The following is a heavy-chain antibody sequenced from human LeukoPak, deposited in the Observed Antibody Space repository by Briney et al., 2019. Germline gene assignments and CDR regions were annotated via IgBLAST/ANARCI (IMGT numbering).Heavy chain of an antibody. Sequence: GGSLRLSCAASGFTFTSYAMSWVRQAPGKGVGWVSAMCVSGGSTYYADSGKGRFTVSRDNSKNTLYLEMKSLRGEDTDVYYCAKDGVGDRSGYYLLERWGQGTLVTVSS. CDR1: GFTFTSYA. CDR3: AKDGVGDRSGYYLLER. CDR2: MCVSGGST. V-gene: IGHV3-23*01. J-gene: IGHJ4*02. D-gene: IGHD3-22*01.